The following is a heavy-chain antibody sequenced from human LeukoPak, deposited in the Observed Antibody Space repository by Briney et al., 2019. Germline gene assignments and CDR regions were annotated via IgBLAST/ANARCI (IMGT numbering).Heavy chain of an antibody. Sequence: GGSLRLSCAASGFTFSSYAMSWVRQAPGKGLEWVSAISGSGGSTYYADSVKGRFTISRDNSKNTLYLQMDSLRAEDTAVYYCAKGRKYSSGWYDYWGQGTLVTVSS. CDR1: GFTFSSYA. D-gene: IGHD6-19*01. J-gene: IGHJ4*02. V-gene: IGHV3-23*01. CDR3: AKGRKYSSGWYDY. CDR2: ISGSGGST.